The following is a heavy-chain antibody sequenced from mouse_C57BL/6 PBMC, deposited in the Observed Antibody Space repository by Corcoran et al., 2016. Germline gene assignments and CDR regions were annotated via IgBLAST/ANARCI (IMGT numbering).Heavy chain of an antibody. V-gene: IGHV8-12*01. Sequence: QVTLKESGPGVLQSSQTLSLTCSFSGFSLSTFGMGVIWIRQPSGKGLEWLAHIYWDDDKRYNPSLKSRLTISKDPSRNQVFLKITSVDTAVTATYYCARIRDYGSLIDYWGQGTTLTVSS. J-gene: IGHJ2*01. CDR2: IYWDDDK. D-gene: IGHD1-1*01. CDR1: GFSLSTFGMG. CDR3: ARIRDYGSLIDY.